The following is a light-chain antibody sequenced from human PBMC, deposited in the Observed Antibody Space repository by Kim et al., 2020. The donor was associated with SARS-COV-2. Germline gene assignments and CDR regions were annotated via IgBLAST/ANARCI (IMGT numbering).Light chain of an antibody. Sequence: GQRVTFTCSGSSSNSGRNTVSWYQHLPGAAPKVLIYGDNQRPSGVPDRLSGSRSGTSASLAISGLQSEDEADYYCATWDDSLNGYVFGIGTKVTVL. CDR2: GDN. CDR1: SSNSGRNT. CDR3: ATWDDSLNGYV. J-gene: IGLJ1*01. V-gene: IGLV1-44*01.